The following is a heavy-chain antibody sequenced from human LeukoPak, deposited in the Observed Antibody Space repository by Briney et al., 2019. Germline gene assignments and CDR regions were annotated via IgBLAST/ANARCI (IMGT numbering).Heavy chain of an antibody. V-gene: IGHV1-69*04. CDR3: AREGSVGMIVVGNWFDP. CDR1: GGTFSSYA. D-gene: IGHD3-22*01. Sequence: SVKVSCKASGGTFSSYAISWVRQAPGQGLEWMGRIIPILGIANYAQKFQGRVPITADKSTSTAYMELSSLRSEDTAVYYCAREGSVGMIVVGNWFDPWGQGTLVTVSS. J-gene: IGHJ5*02. CDR2: IIPILGIA.